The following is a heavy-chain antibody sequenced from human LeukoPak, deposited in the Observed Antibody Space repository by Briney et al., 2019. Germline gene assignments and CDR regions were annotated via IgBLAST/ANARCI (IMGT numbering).Heavy chain of an antibody. CDR2: MNPNSDNT. CDR3: ARGFSSWYYYYYYMDV. V-gene: IGHV1-8*01. D-gene: IGHD6-13*01. J-gene: IGHJ6*03. Sequence: ASVKVSCKASGYTFTSYDINWVRQATGQGLEWMGWMNPNSDNTGYAQKFQGRVTMTRNTSISTAYMELSSLRSEDTAVYYCARGFSSWYYYYYYMDVWGKGTTVTVSS. CDR1: GYTFTSYD.